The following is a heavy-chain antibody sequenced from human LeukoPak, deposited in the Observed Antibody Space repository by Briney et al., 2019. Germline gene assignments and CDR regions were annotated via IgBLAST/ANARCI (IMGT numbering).Heavy chain of an antibody. CDR1: GFTFSNYW. Sequence: GGSLRLSCAASGFTFSNYWMSWVPQAPGKGLVWVSRFNSDGSSRHYADSVKGRFTISRDNAKNTLHLQMTSLRAEDTAVYYCARGGPDSSDYSSLFDYWGRGILVTVPS. CDR2: FNSDGSSR. D-gene: IGHD3-22*01. V-gene: IGHV3-74*01. CDR3: ARGGPDSSDYSSLFDY. J-gene: IGHJ4*02.